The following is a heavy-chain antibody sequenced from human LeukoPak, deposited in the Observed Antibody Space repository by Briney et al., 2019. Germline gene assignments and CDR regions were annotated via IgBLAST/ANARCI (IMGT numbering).Heavy chain of an antibody. CDR1: GGSISSYY. Sequence: PSETLSLTCTVSGGSISSYYWSWIRQPAGKGLEWIGRIYTSGSTNYNPSLKSRVTMSVDTSKNQFSLKLSSVTAAGTAVYYCARDTHRGGLRLDAFDIWGQGTMVTVSS. CDR3: ARDTHRGGLRLDAFDI. D-gene: IGHD3-10*01. V-gene: IGHV4-4*07. J-gene: IGHJ3*02. CDR2: IYTSGST.